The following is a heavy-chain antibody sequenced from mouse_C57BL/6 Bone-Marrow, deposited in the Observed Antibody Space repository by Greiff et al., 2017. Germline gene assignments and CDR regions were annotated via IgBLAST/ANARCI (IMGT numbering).Heavy chain of an antibody. V-gene: IGHV1-85*01. Sequence: VQLQQSGPELVKPGASVKLSCKASGYTFTSYDINWVKQRPGQGLEWIGWIYPRDGSTKYNEKFKGKATLTVDTSSSTAYMQLHSLTSEFSAVFFCAVLAFNGSSGDGYFDVWGTGTTVTVSS. D-gene: IGHD1-1*01. CDR1: GYTFTSYD. CDR3: AVLAFNGSSGDGYFDV. J-gene: IGHJ1*03. CDR2: IYPRDGST.